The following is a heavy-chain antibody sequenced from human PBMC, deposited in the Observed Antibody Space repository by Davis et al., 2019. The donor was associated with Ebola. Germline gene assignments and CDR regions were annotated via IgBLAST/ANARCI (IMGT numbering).Heavy chain of an antibody. J-gene: IGHJ1*01. CDR2: IYDHST. CDR1: GFTVSSNH. V-gene: IGHV3-53*01. CDR3: ARSPGFGLDFQL. Sequence: GESLKISCAASGFTVSSNHMSWVRQAPGKGLEWVSVIYDHSTAYADSVRGRFTISRDNSKNTLFLQMDSLRGEDTGVYFCARSPGFGLDFQLWGQGTRVIVSS. D-gene: IGHD3-9*01.